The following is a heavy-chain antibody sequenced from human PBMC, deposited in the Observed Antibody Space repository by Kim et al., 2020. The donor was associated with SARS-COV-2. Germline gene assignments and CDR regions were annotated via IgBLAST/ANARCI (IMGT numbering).Heavy chain of an antibody. V-gene: IGHV3-43*01. CDR1: GFTFSSYT. Sequence: GGSLRLSCAASGFTFSSYTMHWVRQIPGKALEWVAFINWRHNKLYTDSVEGRISISRDNSMNSLLLQMNSLTSEDSALYYCAKEHSSGWSNLESWGQGTLVTVSS. D-gene: IGHD6-19*01. CDR2: INWRHNK. CDR3: AKEHSSGWSNLES. J-gene: IGHJ4*02.